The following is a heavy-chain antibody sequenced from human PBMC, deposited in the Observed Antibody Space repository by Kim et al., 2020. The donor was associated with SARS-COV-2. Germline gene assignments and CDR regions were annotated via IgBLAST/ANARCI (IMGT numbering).Heavy chain of an antibody. D-gene: IGHD4-17*01. V-gene: IGHV4-59*09. Sequence: YHPSLKSRVTLAVDTSKNQLSLKLSSVTAADTAVYYCARGSTTPLNWFDPWGQGTLVTVSS. CDR3: ARGSTTPLNWFDP. J-gene: IGHJ5*02.